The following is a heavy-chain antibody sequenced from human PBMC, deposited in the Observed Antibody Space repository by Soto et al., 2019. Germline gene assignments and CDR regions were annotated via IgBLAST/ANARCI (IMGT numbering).Heavy chain of an antibody. J-gene: IGHJ6*02. Sequence: PGESLKISCKASGYIFTSHWIGWVRQMPGKGLERLGIIYPGDSDTRYSPSFQGQVTISADKSITTAYLQWSSLKASDTAIYYCARHRSWAYGMDVWGQGTTVTVSS. CDR1: GYIFTSHW. CDR3: ARHRSWAYGMDV. V-gene: IGHV5-51*01. D-gene: IGHD6-13*01. CDR2: IYPGDSDT.